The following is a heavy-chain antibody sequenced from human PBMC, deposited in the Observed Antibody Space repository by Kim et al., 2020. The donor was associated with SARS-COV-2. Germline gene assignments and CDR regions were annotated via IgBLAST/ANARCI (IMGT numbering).Heavy chain of an antibody. Sequence: GESLKISCKGSGYSFTSYWIGWVRQMPGKGLEWMGIIYPGDSDTRYSPSFQGQVTISADKSISTAYLQWSSLKASDTAMYYCASQGRDGYNRYYYYYYGMDVWGQGTTVTVSS. V-gene: IGHV5-51*01. CDR3: ASQGRDGYNRYYYYYYGMDV. J-gene: IGHJ6*02. D-gene: IGHD5-12*01. CDR1: GYSFTSYW. CDR2: IYPGDSDT.